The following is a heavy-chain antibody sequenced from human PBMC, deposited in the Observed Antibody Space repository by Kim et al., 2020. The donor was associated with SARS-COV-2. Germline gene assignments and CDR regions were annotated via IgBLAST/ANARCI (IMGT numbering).Heavy chain of an antibody. J-gene: IGHJ4*02. D-gene: IGHD3-10*01. Sequence: GGSLRLSCAASGFTFSNAWMSWVRQAPGKGLEWVGRIKSKTDGGTTDYAAPVKGRFTISRDDSKNTLYLQMNSLKTEDTAVYYCTTAFRWFGDIALSGDYWGQGTLVTVSS. CDR3: TTAFRWFGDIALSGDY. CDR2: IKSKTDGGTT. CDR1: GFTFSNAW. V-gene: IGHV3-15*01.